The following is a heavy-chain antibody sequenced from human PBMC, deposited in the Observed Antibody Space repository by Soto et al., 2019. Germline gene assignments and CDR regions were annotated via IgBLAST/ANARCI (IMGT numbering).Heavy chain of an antibody. CDR2: INPNSGGT. D-gene: IGHD1-1*01. Sequence: GSITVCCKASGYTFTGYSMHWVRQAPGQGLEWMGWINPNSGGTNYAQKFQGRVTMTRDTSISTAYMELSRLRSDDTAVYCCARGEDGYNYDAFDIWGKGTMVTVSS. J-gene: IGHJ3*02. V-gene: IGHV1-2*02. CDR3: ARGEDGYNYDAFDI. CDR1: GYTFTGYS.